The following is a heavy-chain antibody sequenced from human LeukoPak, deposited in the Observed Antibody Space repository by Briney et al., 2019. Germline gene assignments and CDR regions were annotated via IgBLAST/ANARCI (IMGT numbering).Heavy chain of an antibody. Sequence: ASVTVSCTASGYTFTSYGISWVRQAPGQGLEWMGGITPIFGTANYAQKFQGRVTITAVESMSTAYMELSSLRSEDTAVYYCARGWLAETTVVTPYNYWGQGTLVTVSS. J-gene: IGHJ4*02. CDR1: GYTFTSYG. CDR2: ITPIFGTA. V-gene: IGHV1-69*13. D-gene: IGHD4-23*01. CDR3: ARGWLAETTVVTPYNY.